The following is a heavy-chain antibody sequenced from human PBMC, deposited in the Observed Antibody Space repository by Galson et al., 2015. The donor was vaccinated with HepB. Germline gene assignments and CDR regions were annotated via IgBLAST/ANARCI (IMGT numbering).Heavy chain of an antibody. V-gene: IGHV3-30-3*01. J-gene: IGHJ4*02. Sequence: SLRLSCAASGFSFRTYVMHWVRQAPDKGLEWVAVISSDGNYRNYADSVKGRFTISRDNSNNTLFLQMSSLTTEDTGVFYCVAVSGYYLPFGYWGQGAQVTVST. CDR1: GFSFRTYV. D-gene: IGHD3-22*01. CDR2: ISSDGNYR. CDR3: VAVSGYYLPFGY.